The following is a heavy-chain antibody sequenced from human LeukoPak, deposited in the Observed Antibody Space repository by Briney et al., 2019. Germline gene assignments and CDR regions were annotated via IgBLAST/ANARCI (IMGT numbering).Heavy chain of an antibody. V-gene: IGHV1-2*02. Sequence: ASVKVSCKASGYTFTGYYMHWVRQAPGQGLEWMGWINPNSGGTNYAQKSEGRLTLTTDTATSTVYMELRNLRSDDTAVYYCARGLDAAAGLANFDYWGQGTLVTVSS. D-gene: IGHD6-25*01. CDR1: GYTFTGYY. CDR2: INPNSGGT. J-gene: IGHJ4*02. CDR3: ARGLDAAAGLANFDY.